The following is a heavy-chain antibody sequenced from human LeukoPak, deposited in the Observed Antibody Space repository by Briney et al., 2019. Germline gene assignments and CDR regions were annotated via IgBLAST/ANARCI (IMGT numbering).Heavy chain of an antibody. V-gene: IGHV1-69*04. Sequence: SVKVSCKASGGTFSSYAISWVRQAPGQGLEWMGRIIPILGIANYAQKFQGRVTITADKSTSTAYMELSSLRSEDTAVYYCARSKSPNDAFDIWGQGTMVTVSS. CDR3: ARSKSPNDAFDI. CDR2: IIPILGIA. CDR1: GGTFSSYA. D-gene: IGHD4-11*01. J-gene: IGHJ3*02.